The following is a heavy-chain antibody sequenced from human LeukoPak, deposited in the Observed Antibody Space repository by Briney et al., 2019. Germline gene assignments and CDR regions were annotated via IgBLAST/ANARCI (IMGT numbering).Heavy chain of an antibody. J-gene: IGHJ4*02. CDR1: GFTFSSYE. CDR3: ARSAAAGRIVATFAY. Sequence: PGGSLRLSCAASGFTFSSYEMNWVRLAPGKGLEWVSYISSSGTTVYYADSVKGRFTISRDNSKNTLYLHMNSLRAEDTAVYYCARSAAAGRIVATFAYWGQGTLVTVSS. D-gene: IGHD5-12*01. CDR2: ISSSGTTV. V-gene: IGHV3-48*03.